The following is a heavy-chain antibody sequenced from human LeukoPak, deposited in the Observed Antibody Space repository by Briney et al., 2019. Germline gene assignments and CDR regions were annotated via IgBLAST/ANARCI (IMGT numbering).Heavy chain of an antibody. J-gene: IGHJ6*03. CDR3: ARAVYDILTGYSYYYYYMDV. CDR2: IYSRGST. V-gene: IGHV4-4*07. CDR1: GGSISSYY. Sequence: PSETLSLTCTVSGGSISSYYWGWIRQPAGKGLEWIGRIYSRGSTNYNPSLKSRVTMSVDTSKNQFSLKLSSVTAADTAVYYCARAVYDILTGYSYYYYYMDVWGKGTTVTISS. D-gene: IGHD3-9*01.